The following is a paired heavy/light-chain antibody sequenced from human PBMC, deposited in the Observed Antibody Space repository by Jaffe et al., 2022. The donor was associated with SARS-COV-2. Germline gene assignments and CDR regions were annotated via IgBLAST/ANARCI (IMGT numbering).Light chain of an antibody. J-gene: IGKJ1*01. CDR2: KVS. CDR1: QSLVFGDGNTY. Sequence: DAVLTQSPLSLPVALGQPASISCKSSQSLVFGDGNTYLSWFHQRPGQSPRRLIYKVSTRDSGVPDRFSGSGSGTDFTLQISRVEAEDVGVYYCMQSSGWSWTFGQGTKVEIK. CDR3: MQSSGWSWT. V-gene: IGKV2-30*01.
Heavy chain of an antibody. V-gene: IGHV5-51*01. Sequence: EVQLVQSGAEVKKPGESLKISCRDSGPNFDTYWIGWVRQLPGKGLEWMGITWPAGSETLYRPSFQGQVTISADKSVTTAYLQWSSLKASDSGMYYCAKRHYSGSGYTDSWGQGTLVTVTS. D-gene: IGHD3-10*01. CDR1: GPNFDTYW. CDR3: AKRHYSGSGYTDS. CDR2: TWPAGSET. J-gene: IGHJ5*01.